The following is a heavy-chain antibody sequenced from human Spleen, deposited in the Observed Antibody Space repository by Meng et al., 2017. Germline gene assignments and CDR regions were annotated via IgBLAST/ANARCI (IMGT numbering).Heavy chain of an antibody. CDR2: IHQRGSS. J-gene: IGHJ1*01. CDR1: GDSITNHNW. Sequence: QVQLRESDSALVKPSETLSLPCAVSGDSITNHNWWAWVRQPPGKGLEWIGEIHQRGSSAYNPSLKSRVSMSIDKSRNQFSLKLTSVTAADTAVYYCLRGSGGSVWGQGTMVTVSS. V-gene: IGHV4-4*02. CDR3: LRGSGGSV. D-gene: IGHD3-10*01.